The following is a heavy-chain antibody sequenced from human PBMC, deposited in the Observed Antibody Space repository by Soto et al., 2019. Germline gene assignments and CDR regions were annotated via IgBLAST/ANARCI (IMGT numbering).Heavy chain of an antibody. CDR2: INPNSDGT. J-gene: IGHJ6*02. CDR1: GYTFSHYY. V-gene: IGHV1-2*02. Sequence: QVQLVQSGAEVKKPGASVKVSCKTSGYTFSHYYIHWMRQVPGQGPEWMGWINPNSDGTKYANNFKGGRTMTGYVSTSTAFRELKRLHSNAPAGYYWARRLGGGGDYFYGMDVWGQGTAVTVSS. D-gene: IGHD3-9*01. CDR3: ARRLGGGGDYFYGMDV.